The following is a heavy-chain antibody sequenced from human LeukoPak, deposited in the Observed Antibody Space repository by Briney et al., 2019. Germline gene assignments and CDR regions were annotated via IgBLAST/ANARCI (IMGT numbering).Heavy chain of an antibody. Sequence: GGSLRLSCAASGFTFSSYAMHWVRQAPGKGLEWVAVISYDGSNKYYADSVKGRFTISRDNSKNTLYLQMNSLRAEDTAVYYCAREGAGGRQGIDSWGQGTLVTVSS. J-gene: IGHJ4*02. V-gene: IGHV3-30-3*01. CDR3: AREGAGGRQGIDS. CDR1: GFTFSSYA. CDR2: ISYDGSNK. D-gene: IGHD1-26*01.